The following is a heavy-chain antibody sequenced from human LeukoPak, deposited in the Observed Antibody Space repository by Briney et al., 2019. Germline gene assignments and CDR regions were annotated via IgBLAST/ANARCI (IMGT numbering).Heavy chain of an antibody. CDR3: ARTLNTGNWFDP. V-gene: IGHV4-59*12. D-gene: IGHD1-14*01. Sequence: SETLSLTCTVSGGSISSYYWSWIRQPPGKGLEWIGYIYYSGSTYYNPSLKSRVTISVDTSKNQFSLKLSSVTAADTAVYYCARTLNTGNWFDPWGQGTLVTVSS. CDR1: GGSISSYY. CDR2: IYYSGST. J-gene: IGHJ5*02.